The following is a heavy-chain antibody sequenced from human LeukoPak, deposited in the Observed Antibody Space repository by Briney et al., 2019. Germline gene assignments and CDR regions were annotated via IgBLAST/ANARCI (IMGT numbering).Heavy chain of an antibody. Sequence: SETLSLTCSVSAYSISSGFYGGWIRQPQGKGLEWIGSIFHSGSTYYNPCLKSRVTISVDTSKKQFSLKLSSVTAADTAVYYCARVAAKTVDYWGQGTLVTVSS. CDR2: IFHSGST. V-gene: IGHV4-38-2*02. CDR1: AYSISSGFY. D-gene: IGHD2-15*01. J-gene: IGHJ4*02. CDR3: ARVAAKTVDY.